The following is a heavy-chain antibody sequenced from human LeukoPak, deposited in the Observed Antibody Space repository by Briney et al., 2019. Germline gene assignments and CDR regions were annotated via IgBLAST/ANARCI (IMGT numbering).Heavy chain of an antibody. CDR2: FYYSGST. V-gene: IGHV4-39*01. Sequence: PSETLSLTCTVSGGSITISNYYWGWLRQPPGKGLEWIGSFYYSGSTYYNPSLKSRVTISVDTSKSQFSLKLSSVTAADTAVYYCASARSEYSNLGYWGQGTLVTVSS. CDR1: GGSITISNYY. J-gene: IGHJ4*02. CDR3: ASARSEYSNLGY. D-gene: IGHD4-11*01.